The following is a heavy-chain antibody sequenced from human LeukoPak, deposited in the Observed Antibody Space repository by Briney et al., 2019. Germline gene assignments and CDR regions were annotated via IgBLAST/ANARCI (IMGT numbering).Heavy chain of an antibody. V-gene: IGHV4-38-2*02. CDR3: ARDVAGTGVDP. J-gene: IGHJ5*02. Sequence: SETLSLTCTVSGYSISSDYYWGWVRQPPGKGLEWIASIYHSGSTHYSPSLKSRVTISRDTSKNQFSLKLSSVTAADTAVYYCARDVAGTGVDPWGQGTLVTVSS. CDR1: GYSISSDYY. CDR2: IYHSGST. D-gene: IGHD6-19*01.